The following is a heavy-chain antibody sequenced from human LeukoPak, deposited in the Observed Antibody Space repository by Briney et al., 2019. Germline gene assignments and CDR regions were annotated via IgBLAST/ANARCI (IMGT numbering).Heavy chain of an antibody. Sequence: GRSLRLSCAASGFTFSSYAMHWVRQAPGKGLEWVAVISYDGSNKYYADSVKGRFTISRDNSKNTLYLQMNSLRAEDTALYYCARDERGYSYGYLLDYWGQGTLVTVSA. CDR2: ISYDGSNK. CDR1: GFTFSSYA. D-gene: IGHD5-18*01. CDR3: ARDERGYSYGYLLDY. J-gene: IGHJ4*02. V-gene: IGHV3-30*11.